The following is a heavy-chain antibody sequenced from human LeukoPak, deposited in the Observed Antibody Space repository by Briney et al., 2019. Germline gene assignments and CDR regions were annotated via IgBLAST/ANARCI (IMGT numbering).Heavy chain of an antibody. V-gene: IGHV1-8*03. D-gene: IGHD3-3*01. CDR2: MNPNSGNT. J-gene: IGHJ5*02. Sequence: GASVKVSCKASGYTFTSYDINWVRQAPGQGLEWMGWMNPNSGNTGYAQKFQGRVTITRNTSISTVHMELSILGSEDTAAYYCARGLGADEYYDFWSGRSSAWFDPWGQGTLVTVSS. CDR1: GYTFTSYD. CDR3: ARGLGADEYYDFWSGRSSAWFDP.